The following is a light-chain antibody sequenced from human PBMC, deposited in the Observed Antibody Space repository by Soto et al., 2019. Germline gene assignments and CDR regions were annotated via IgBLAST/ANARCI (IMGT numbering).Light chain of an antibody. Sequence: AIQMTQSPSSLSASVGDRVTIVCRASQDLEDDLSWYQQQPGKAPKLLIYAAYSLHPGVPSRFSGSRSGTDFTLTGRRLQPEDFATYYCLQAHTYPWTFGQGTKVEL. V-gene: IGKV1-6*01. CDR2: AAY. J-gene: IGKJ1*01. CDR1: QDLEDD. CDR3: LQAHTYPWT.